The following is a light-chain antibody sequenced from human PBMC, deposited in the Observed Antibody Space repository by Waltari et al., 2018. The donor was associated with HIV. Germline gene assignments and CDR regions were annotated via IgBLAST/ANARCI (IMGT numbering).Light chain of an antibody. CDR2: GPS. Sequence: EIVLTQSPGTLSLSPGERATLSCRASQTVSSNYLAWYQQKPGQAPTLLIYGPSSRATGIPDMFSGSGSGTDFTLTINRLEPEDFAVYYCQQYGSSPTFGPGTKVDIK. CDR1: QTVSSNY. CDR3: QQYGSSPT. J-gene: IGKJ3*01. V-gene: IGKV3-20*01.